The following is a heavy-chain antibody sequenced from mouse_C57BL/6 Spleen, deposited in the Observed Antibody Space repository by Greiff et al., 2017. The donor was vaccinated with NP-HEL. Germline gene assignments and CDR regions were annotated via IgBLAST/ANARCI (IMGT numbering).Heavy chain of an antibody. V-gene: IGHV1-61*01. CDR3: ARQLRLRNWYFDV. D-gene: IGHD3-2*02. CDR2: IYPSDSET. Sequence: VQLQQSGAELVRPGSSVKLSCKASGYTFTSYWMDWVKQRPGQGLEWIGNIYPSDSETHYNQKFKDKATLTVDKSSSTAYMQLRILTSEESAVYYCARQLRLRNWYFDVWGTGTTVTVSS. J-gene: IGHJ1*03. CDR1: GYTFTSYW.